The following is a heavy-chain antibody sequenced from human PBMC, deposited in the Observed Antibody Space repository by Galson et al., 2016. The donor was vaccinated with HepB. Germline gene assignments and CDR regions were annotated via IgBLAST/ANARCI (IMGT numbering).Heavy chain of an antibody. CDR2: INGNGGST. CDR1: GFTFSTYA. CDR3: ARWAYQSGNYRALDY. Sequence: SLRLSCAASGFTFSTYAMDWVRQAPGKGPEWVSAINGNGGSTYYTDSVKGRFNISRDNSKNTLYLQMNSLRAEDTAVYSCARWAYQSGNYRALDYWGQGTLVTVSS. J-gene: IGHJ4*02. V-gene: IGHV3-23*01. D-gene: IGHD3-16*02.